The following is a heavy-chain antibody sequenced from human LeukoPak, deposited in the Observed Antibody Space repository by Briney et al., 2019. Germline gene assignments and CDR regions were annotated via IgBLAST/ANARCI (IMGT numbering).Heavy chain of an antibody. D-gene: IGHD3-16*01. J-gene: IGHJ3*02. V-gene: IGHV1-24*01. CDR3: ATARLRLGAIDAFDI. Sequence: ASVKVSCKVSGYTLTELSMHWVRQAPGKGLEWMGGFDPEDGETIYAQKFQGRVTMTEDTFTDTAYMELSSLRSEDTAVYYCATARLRLGAIDAFDIWGQGTMVTVSS. CDR1: GYTLTELS. CDR2: FDPEDGET.